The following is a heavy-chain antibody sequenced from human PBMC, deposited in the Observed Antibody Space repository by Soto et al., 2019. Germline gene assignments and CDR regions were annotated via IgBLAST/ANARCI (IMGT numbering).Heavy chain of an antibody. Sequence: PGGSLRLSCAASESTFSSYAMSWVRQAPGKGLEWVSSISGSGHSTYYADSVKGRFTISRDNSKNTMYLQMNSLRAEDTAVYYCAKDRGSIATRFREGFDYWGQGTLVTSPQ. CDR1: ESTFSSYA. J-gene: IGHJ4*02. D-gene: IGHD6-6*01. CDR3: AKDRGSIATRFREGFDY. V-gene: IGHV3-23*01. CDR2: ISGSGHST.